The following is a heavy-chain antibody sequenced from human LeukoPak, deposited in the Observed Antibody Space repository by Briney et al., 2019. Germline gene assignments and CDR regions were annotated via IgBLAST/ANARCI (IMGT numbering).Heavy chain of an antibody. CDR2: IMQDGSEK. Sequence: GGSLRLSCAASGFTFSSYWMSWVRQAPGKGLEWVANIMQDGSEKYYVDSVKGRFTISRDNAKNSLYLQMNNLRAEDTAVYYCARSVFNYYDSSGYPDYWGQGTLVTVSS. CDR1: GFTFSSYW. V-gene: IGHV3-7*01. J-gene: IGHJ4*02. D-gene: IGHD3-22*01. CDR3: ARSVFNYYDSSGYPDY.